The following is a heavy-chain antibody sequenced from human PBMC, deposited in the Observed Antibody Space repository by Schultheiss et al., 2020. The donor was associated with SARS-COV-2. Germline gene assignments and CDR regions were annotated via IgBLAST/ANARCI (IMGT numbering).Heavy chain of an antibody. J-gene: IGHJ4*02. CDR1: GYSISSGYY. V-gene: IGHV4-38-2*02. Sequence: SQTLSLTCTVSGYSISSGYYWGWIRQPPGKGLEWIGSIYHSGSTYYNPSLKSRVTISVDTSKNQFSLKLSSVTAADTAVYYCARAGYQLLPRYYFDYWGQGTLVTVSS. CDR3: ARAGYQLLPRYYFDY. D-gene: IGHD2-2*01. CDR2: IYHSGST.